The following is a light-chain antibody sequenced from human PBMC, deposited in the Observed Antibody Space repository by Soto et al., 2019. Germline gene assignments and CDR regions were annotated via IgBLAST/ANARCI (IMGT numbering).Light chain of an antibody. CDR1: QSVSRN. V-gene: IGKV3-15*01. CDR2: GAF. Sequence: EIVRTQSPATLCVSPGGRVTLSCRSSQSVSRNLAWYQQKPGQAPRLLIYGAFTRATGIPARFSGSASGTEFTLTISSLQSEDFGVYYCQQYKNWPRITFGQGTRLEIK. CDR3: QQYKNWPRIT. J-gene: IGKJ5*01.